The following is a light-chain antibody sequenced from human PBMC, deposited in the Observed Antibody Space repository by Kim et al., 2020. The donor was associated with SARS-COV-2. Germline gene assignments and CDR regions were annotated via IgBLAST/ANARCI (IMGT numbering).Light chain of an antibody. Sequence: LSASVGARVTITGPASLSINSWLVWYQQKPGKAPNLLISKASNLESGVPSRFSGSGSGTEFTLTISSLQPDDFATYYCQQYNTYSTFGQGTKVE. J-gene: IGKJ1*01. CDR2: KAS. CDR1: LSINSW. CDR3: QQYNTYST. V-gene: IGKV1-5*03.